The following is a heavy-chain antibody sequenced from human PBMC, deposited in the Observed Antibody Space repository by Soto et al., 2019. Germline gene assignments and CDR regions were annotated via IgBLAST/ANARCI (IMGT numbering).Heavy chain of an antibody. Sequence: LRLSCAASGFTFSSYWMSWVRQAPGKGLEWVANINQDGSDKYYVDSVKGRFTISRDNAKNSLYLQMNSLRAEDTAVYYCARDLGGWLQHHHGFDYWGQGTLLTVSS. CDR2: INQDGSDK. J-gene: IGHJ4*02. CDR3: ARDLGGWLQHHHGFDY. CDR1: GFTFSSYW. D-gene: IGHD5-12*01. V-gene: IGHV3-7*01.